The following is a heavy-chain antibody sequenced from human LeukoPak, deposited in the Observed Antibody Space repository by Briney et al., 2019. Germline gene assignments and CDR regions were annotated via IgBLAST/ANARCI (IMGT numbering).Heavy chain of an antibody. D-gene: IGHD3-16*01. V-gene: IGHV4-39*01. CDR1: GDSISSSGYY. J-gene: IGHJ4*02. CDR2: IYYSGST. Sequence: TSETLSLTCTVSGDSISSSGYYWGWDRQPPGKGLEWIGTIYYSGSTNYNPSLKSRVTISVDTSKNQFSLKLSSVTAADTAMYYCVYMKVGGSFDYWGQGTLVTVSS. CDR3: VYMKVGGSFDY.